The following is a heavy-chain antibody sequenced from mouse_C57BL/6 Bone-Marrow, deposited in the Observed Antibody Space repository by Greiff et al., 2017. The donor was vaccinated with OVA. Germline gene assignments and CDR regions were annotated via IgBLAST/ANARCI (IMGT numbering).Heavy chain of an antibody. J-gene: IGHJ1*03. D-gene: IGHD1-1*01. CDR1: GYTFTDYY. CDR3: ARVLLLRYLWYFDV. Sequence: VQLQQSGPVLVKPGASVKMSCKASGYTFTDYYMNWVKQSHGKSLEWIGVINPYNGGTSYNQKFKGKATLTVDKSSSTAYMELNSLTSEDSAVYYCARVLLLRYLWYFDVWGTGTTVTVSS. CDR2: INPYNGGT. V-gene: IGHV1-19*01.